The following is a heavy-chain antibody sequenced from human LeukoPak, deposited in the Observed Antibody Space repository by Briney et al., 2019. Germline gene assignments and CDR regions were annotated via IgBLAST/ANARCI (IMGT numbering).Heavy chain of an antibody. D-gene: IGHD3-10*01. CDR3: AREGSYYYGSGSYSRAFDI. V-gene: IGHV3-53*01. Sequence: PGGSLRLSCAASGFTVSSNYMSWVRQAPGKGLEWVSVIYSGGSTYYADSVKGRFTISRDNSKNTLYLQMNRLRAEDTAVYYCAREGSYYYGSGSYSRAFDIWGQGTMVTVSS. CDR1: GFTVSSNY. CDR2: IYSGGST. J-gene: IGHJ3*02.